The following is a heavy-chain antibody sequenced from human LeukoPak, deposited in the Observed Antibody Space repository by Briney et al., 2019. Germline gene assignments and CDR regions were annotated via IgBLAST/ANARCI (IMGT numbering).Heavy chain of an antibody. CDR1: GGTFSSYA. CDR2: IIPIFGTA. J-gene: IGHJ4*02. CDR3: ARGLTSSWYNRGFDY. Sequence: SVKVSCKASGGTFSSYAISWVRQAPGQGLEWMGGIIPIFGTANYAQKSQGRVTITTDESTSTAYMELSSLRSGDTAVYYYARGLTSSWYNRGFDYWGQGTLVTVSS. D-gene: IGHD6-13*01. V-gene: IGHV1-69*05.